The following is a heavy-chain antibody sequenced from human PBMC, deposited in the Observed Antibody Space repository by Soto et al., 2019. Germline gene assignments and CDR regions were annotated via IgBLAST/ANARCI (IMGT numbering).Heavy chain of an antibody. V-gene: IGHV4-31*03. D-gene: IGHD2-2*01. CDR2: IYYSGST. CDR3: ARGDCSSTSCYSDY. Sequence: SETLSLTCTVSGGSISSGGYYWSWIRQHPGKGLEWIGYIYYSGSTYYNPSLKSRVTISVDTSKNQFSLKLSSVTAADTAVYYCARGDCSSTSCYSDYWGQGTLVTVSS. CDR1: GGSISSGGYY. J-gene: IGHJ4*02.